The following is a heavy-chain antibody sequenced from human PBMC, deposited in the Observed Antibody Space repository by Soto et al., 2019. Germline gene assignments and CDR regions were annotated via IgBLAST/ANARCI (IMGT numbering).Heavy chain of an antibody. D-gene: IGHD2-2*01. CDR2: INAGNGNT. V-gene: IGHV1-3*01. Sequence: GASVKVSCKASGYTFTSYAMHWVRQAPGQRLEWMGWINAGNGNTKYSQKFQGRVTITRDTSASTAYMELSSLRSEDTAVYYCATIPHATSIVVVPAAIVSWFNPWGQGTLVTVSS. CDR1: GYTFTSYA. CDR3: ATIPHATSIVVVPAAIVSWFNP. J-gene: IGHJ5*02.